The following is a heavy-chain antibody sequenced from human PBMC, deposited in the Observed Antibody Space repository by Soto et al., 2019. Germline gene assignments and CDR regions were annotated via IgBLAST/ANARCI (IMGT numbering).Heavy chain of an antibody. J-gene: IGHJ6*03. D-gene: IGHD3-3*01. Sequence: ASVKVSCKASGGTFISYTISWVRQAPGQGREWMGRIISILGIAHYAQKFQGRLTITADKSTSTAYMDLSSLRSEDTAVYYSAGTRFLEWLSRYYYYYMDVWGKGTTVTVSS. CDR2: IISILGIA. CDR3: AGTRFLEWLSRYYYYYMDV. CDR1: GGTFISYT. V-gene: IGHV1-69*02.